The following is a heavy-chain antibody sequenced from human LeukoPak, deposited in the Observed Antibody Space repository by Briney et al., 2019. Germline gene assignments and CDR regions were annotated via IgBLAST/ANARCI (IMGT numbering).Heavy chain of an antibody. CDR3: AGGIAAAGTSGFDY. CDR1: GFTFSDYY. Sequence: GGSLRLSCAASGFTFSDYYMSWIRQAPGKGLEWVSYISSSGSTIYYADSVKGRFTISSYNAKNSLYLQMNSLRDEDTAVYYCAGGIAAAGTSGFDYWGQGTLVTVSS. J-gene: IGHJ4*02. D-gene: IGHD6-13*01. V-gene: IGHV3-11*01. CDR2: ISSSGSTI.